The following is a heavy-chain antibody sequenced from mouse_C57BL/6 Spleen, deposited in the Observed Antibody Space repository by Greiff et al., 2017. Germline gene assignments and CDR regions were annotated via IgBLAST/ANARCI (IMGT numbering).Heavy chain of an antibody. CDR2: IDPEDGDT. Sequence: VQLQQSGAELVRPGASVKLSCTASGFNIKDYYMHWVKQRPEQGLEWIGRIDPEDGDTEYAPKFQGKATMTADTSSNTAYLQLSSLTSEDTAVYYCTTGDYDEGTWFAYWGQGTLVTVSA. CDR1: GFNIKDYY. D-gene: IGHD2-4*01. CDR3: TTGDYDEGTWFAY. V-gene: IGHV14-1*01. J-gene: IGHJ3*01.